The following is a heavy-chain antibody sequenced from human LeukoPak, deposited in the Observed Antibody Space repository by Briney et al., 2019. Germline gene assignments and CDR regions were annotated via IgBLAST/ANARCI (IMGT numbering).Heavy chain of an antibody. V-gene: IGHV3-21*01. CDR2: ISSSSSYI. CDR1: GFSFSSYS. J-gene: IGHJ6*02. CDR3: ARDRYYGSGSSSGMDV. Sequence: GGSLRLSCAASGFSFSSYSMNWVRQAPGKGLEWVSSISSSSSYIYYADSVKGRFTISRDNAKNSLYLQMNSLRAEDTAVYYCARDRYYGSGSSSGMDVWGQGTTVTVSS. D-gene: IGHD3-10*01.